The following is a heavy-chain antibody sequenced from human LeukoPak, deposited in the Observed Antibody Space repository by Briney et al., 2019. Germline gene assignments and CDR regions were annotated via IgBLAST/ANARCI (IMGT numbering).Heavy chain of an antibody. Sequence: SETLSLTCTVSGGSISSGGYYWSWIRQPPGKGLEWIVYIYHSGSTYYNPSLKSRVTLSVDTSKNQFSLKLSSVTAADTAVYYCARDPEGSQATANSGSYWGQGTLVTVSS. CDR1: GGSISSGGYY. CDR3: ARDPEGSQATANSGSY. J-gene: IGHJ4*02. D-gene: IGHD1-26*01. V-gene: IGHV4-30-2*01. CDR2: IYHSGST.